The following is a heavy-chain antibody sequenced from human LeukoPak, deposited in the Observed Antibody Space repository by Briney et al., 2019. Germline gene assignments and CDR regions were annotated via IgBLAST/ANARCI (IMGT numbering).Heavy chain of an antibody. CDR3: ARVQGGIAVAGTGDFDY. CDR2: IYYSGST. J-gene: IGHJ4*02. Sequence: AETLSLTCTVSGGSISSSSYYWGWIRQPPGKGLEWIGSIYYSGSTYYNPSLKSRVTISVDTSKNQFSLKLSSVTAADTAVYYCARVQGGIAVAGTGDFDYWGQRTLVTVSS. V-gene: IGHV4-39*07. D-gene: IGHD6-19*01. CDR1: GGSISSSSYY.